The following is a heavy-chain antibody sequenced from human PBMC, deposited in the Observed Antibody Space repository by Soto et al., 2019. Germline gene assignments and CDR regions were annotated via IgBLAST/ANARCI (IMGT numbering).Heavy chain of an antibody. CDR1: GGTFSSYA. V-gene: IGHV1-69*01. D-gene: IGHD2-15*01. CDR3: AGGACSGGSCYSGLSRGYYYYGMDV. Sequence: QVQLVQSGAEVKKPGSSVKVSCKASGGTFSSYAISWVRQAPGQGLEWMGGIIPIFGTANYAQKFQGRVTITADESTSTAYMELSSLRSEDTAVYYCAGGACSGGSCYSGLSRGYYYYGMDVWGQGTTVTVSS. CDR2: IIPIFGTA. J-gene: IGHJ6*02.